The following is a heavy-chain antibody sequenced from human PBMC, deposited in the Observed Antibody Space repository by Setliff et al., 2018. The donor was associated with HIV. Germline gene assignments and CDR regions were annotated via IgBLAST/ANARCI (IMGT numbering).Heavy chain of an antibody. CDR3: LKLTSVTAADTAVYFCVRDRGWDGENAFDV. V-gene: IGHV3-66*02. D-gene: IGHD2-21*02. CDR2: ICNDGST. Sequence: GGSLRLSCAASGLTLSSNCMTWVRQAPGKGLEWVSVICNDGSTHYADSVKGRFTVSRDTSYNPSLKSRLTISLDMSKNQFSLKLTSVTAADTAVYFCVRDRGWDGENAFDVWGQGTLVTVSS. J-gene: IGHJ3*01. CDR1: GLTLSSNC.